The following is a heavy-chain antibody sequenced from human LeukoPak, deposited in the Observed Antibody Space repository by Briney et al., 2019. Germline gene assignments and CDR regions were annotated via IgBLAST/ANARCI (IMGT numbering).Heavy chain of an antibody. CDR1: GYTFTGHY. V-gene: IGHV1-2*02. J-gene: IGHJ4*02. Sequence: ASVKVSCKASGYTFTGHYMHWVRQAPGQGLEWMGWIDDKSGGTKYAQRFQGRVTMTRDTSINTGYMELSSLTSDDTAVYYCARWRGYSSGWSGPFDDWGQGTLVTVSS. CDR3: ARWRGYSSGWSGPFDD. D-gene: IGHD6-13*01. CDR2: IDDKSGGT.